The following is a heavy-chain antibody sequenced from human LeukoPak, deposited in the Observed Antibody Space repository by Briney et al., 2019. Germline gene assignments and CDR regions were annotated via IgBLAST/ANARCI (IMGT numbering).Heavy chain of an antibody. J-gene: IGHJ6*03. CDR2: IYTSGST. Sequence: SETLSLTCTVSGGSISSGSCYWNWIRQPAGKGLEWIGRIYTSGSTNYNPSPKSRVTISVDTSKNQFSLKLSSVTAADTAVYYCARAVYSHYYYYYMDVRGKGTTVTVSS. CDR3: ARAVYSHYYYYYMDV. CDR1: GGSISSGSCY. D-gene: IGHD2-15*01. V-gene: IGHV4-61*02.